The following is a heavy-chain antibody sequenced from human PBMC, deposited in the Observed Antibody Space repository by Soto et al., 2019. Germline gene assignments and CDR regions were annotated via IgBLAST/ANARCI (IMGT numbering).Heavy chain of an antibody. CDR1: GGSISSGGYY. J-gene: IGHJ5*02. CDR3: ARESRIVGWFDP. D-gene: IGHD2-15*01. V-gene: IGHV4-31*03. Sequence: QVQLQESGPGLVKPSQTLSLTCTVSGGSISSGGYYWSWIRQHPGKGLEWIGYIYYSGSTYYNPSLKSRVTLSVDTSKNQFSLKLSSVTAADTAVYYCARESRIVGWFDPWGQGTLVTVSS. CDR2: IYYSGST.